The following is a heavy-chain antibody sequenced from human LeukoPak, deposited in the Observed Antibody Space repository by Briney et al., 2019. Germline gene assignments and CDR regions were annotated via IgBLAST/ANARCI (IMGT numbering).Heavy chain of an antibody. CDR2: LSGSGGST. CDR3: ARAHYYDILTGYYLW. D-gene: IGHD3-9*01. CDR1: GFTFSSYV. V-gene: IGHV3-23*01. J-gene: IGHJ4*02. Sequence: PGGSLRLSCAASGFTFSSYVMNWVRQAPGKGLEWASTLSGSGGSTYYADSVKGRFTISRDNSKNTLYLQMNSLRVEDTAVYYCARAHYYDILTGYYLWWGQGTLVTVSS.